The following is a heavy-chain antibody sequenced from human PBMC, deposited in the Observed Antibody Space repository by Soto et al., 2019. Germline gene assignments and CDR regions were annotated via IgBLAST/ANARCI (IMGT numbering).Heavy chain of an antibody. D-gene: IGHD3-9*01. V-gene: IGHV3-23*01. CDR2: ISGSGGST. Sequence: GGSLRLSCAASGFTFSSYTMSWVRQAPGKGLEWVSAISGSGGSTYYADSVKGRFTISRDNSKNTLYLQMNSLRAEDTAVYYCAKDLRIFISFYFDYWGQGTLVTVSS. J-gene: IGHJ4*02. CDR1: GFTFSSYT. CDR3: AKDLRIFISFYFDY.